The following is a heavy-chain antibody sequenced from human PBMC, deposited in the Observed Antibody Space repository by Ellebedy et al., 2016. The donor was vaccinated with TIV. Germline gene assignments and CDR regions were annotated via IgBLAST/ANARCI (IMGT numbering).Heavy chain of an antibody. CDR3: ATDGAYGDYSPGYYGMDV. CDR2: INQDGGEK. D-gene: IGHD4-17*01. J-gene: IGHJ6*02. Sequence: GGSLRLSCAASRFTFSSYWMSWVRQAPGKGLEWVANINQDGGEKHYVDSVKGRFTISRDNAKNSLYLQMNSLRAVDTAVYYCATDGAYGDYSPGYYGMDVWGQGTTVTVSS. CDR1: RFTFSSYW. V-gene: IGHV3-7*01.